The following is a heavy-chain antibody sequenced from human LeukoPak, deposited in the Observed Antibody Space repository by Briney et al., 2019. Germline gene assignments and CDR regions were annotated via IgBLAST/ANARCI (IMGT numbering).Heavy chain of an antibody. CDR2: ISGDGGST. J-gene: IGHJ6*03. CDR1: GFTFSSYA. CDR3: AKDRRTYYYYYMDV. D-gene: IGHD1-7*01. Sequence: GGSLRLSCAASGFTFSSYAMSWVRQAPGKGLEWVSAISGDGGSTYYADSVRGRFTISRDNSKNSLYLQMTSLRTEDTALYYCAKDRRTYYYYYMDVWGKGTTVTVSS. V-gene: IGHV3-43*02.